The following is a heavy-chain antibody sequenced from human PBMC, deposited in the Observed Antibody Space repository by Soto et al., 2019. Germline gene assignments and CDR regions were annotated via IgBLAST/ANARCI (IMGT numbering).Heavy chain of an antibody. J-gene: IGHJ6*02. D-gene: IGHD3-10*01. V-gene: IGHV1-69*13. CDR3: ARRVYGSGSYYYGMDV. Sequence: SVKVSCKASGGTFSSYAISWVRQAPGQGLEWMGGIIPIFGTANYAQKFQGRVTITADESTSTAYMELSSLRSEDTTVYYCARRVYGSGSYYYGMDVWGQGTTVTVSS. CDR2: IIPIFGTA. CDR1: GGTFSSYA.